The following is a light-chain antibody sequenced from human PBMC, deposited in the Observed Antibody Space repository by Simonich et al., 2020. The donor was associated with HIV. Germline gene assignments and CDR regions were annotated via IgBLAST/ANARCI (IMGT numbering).Light chain of an antibody. CDR1: QSVLYSSNNKND. J-gene: IGKJ1*01. CDR3: QQYYNSPLT. CDR2: WAS. V-gene: IGKV4-1*01. Sequence: DIVMTQSPDSLAVSLGERATINCKSSQSVLYSSNNKNDLAWYQQKPGQPPKLLIYWASTRESVVPDRFSGSGSGTDFTLTISSLQAEDVAVYYCQQYYNSPLTFGQGTNVEVK.